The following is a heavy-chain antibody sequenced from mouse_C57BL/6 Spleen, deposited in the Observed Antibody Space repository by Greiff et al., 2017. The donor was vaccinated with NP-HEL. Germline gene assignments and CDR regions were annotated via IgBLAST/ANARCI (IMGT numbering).Heavy chain of an antibody. V-gene: IGHV1-61*01. CDR3: ERSDSSGYVKGFDY. CDR1: GYTFTSYW. D-gene: IGHD3-2*02. CDR2: IYPSDSET. J-gene: IGHJ2*01. Sequence: VQLQQSGAELVRPGSSVKLSCKASGYTFTSYWMDWVKQRPGQGLEWIGNIYPSDSETHYNQKFKDKATLTVDKSSSTAYMQLSSLTSEDSAVYYCERSDSSGYVKGFDYWGQGTTLTVSS.